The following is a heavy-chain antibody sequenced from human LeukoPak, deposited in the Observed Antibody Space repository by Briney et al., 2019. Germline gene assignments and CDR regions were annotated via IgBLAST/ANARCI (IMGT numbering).Heavy chain of an antibody. D-gene: IGHD3-9*01. CDR3: ARGFALHYDILTGYYDYYYYYMDV. CDR1: GYTFTGYY. V-gene: IGHV1-8*02. Sequence: ASVKVSCKASGYTFTGYYMHWVRQATGQGLEWMGWMNPNSGNTGYAQKFQGRVTMTRNTSISTAYMELSSLRSEDTAVYYCARGFALHYDILTGYYDYYYYYMDVWGKGTTVTISS. J-gene: IGHJ6*03. CDR2: MNPNSGNT.